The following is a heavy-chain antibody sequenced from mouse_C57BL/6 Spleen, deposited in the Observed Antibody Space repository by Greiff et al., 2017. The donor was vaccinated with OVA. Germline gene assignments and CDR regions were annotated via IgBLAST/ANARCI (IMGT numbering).Heavy chain of an antibody. CDR1: GYTFTSYW. CDR2: IHPNSGST. Sequence: VQLQQPGAELVKPGASVKLSCKASGYTFTSYWMHWVKQRPGQGLEWIGMIHPNSGSTNYNEKFKSKATMTVDKSSSPAYMQLSSLTSKASAVYDCAGFYGSSFDYWGQGTTLTVSS. CDR3: AGFYGSSFDY. D-gene: IGHD1-1*01. J-gene: IGHJ2*01. V-gene: IGHV1-64*01.